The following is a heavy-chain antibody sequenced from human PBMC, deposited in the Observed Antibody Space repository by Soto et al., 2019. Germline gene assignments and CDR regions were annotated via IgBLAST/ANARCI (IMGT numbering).Heavy chain of an antibody. J-gene: IGHJ6*02. CDR3: ARGPGAFCSGGSCYTVPAYYYGMDV. V-gene: IGHV5-51*01. CDR1: GYSFTSYW. D-gene: IGHD2-15*01. Sequence: CKGSGYSFTSYWIGWVRQMPGKGLEWMGIIYPGDSDTRYSPSFQGQVTISADKSISTAYLQWSSLKASDTAMYYCARGPGAFCSGGSCYTVPAYYYGMDVWGQGTTVTVS. CDR2: IYPGDSDT.